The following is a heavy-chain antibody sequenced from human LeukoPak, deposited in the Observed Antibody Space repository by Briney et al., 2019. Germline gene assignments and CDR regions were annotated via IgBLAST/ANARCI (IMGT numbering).Heavy chain of an antibody. CDR1: GFTVSRNY. CDR2: ISYDGSYE. Sequence: GWSLRLSCAASGFTVSRNYMSWVRQAPGKGLEWVALISYDGSYEYSADSVKGRFTISRDNSKNTLFLQMNSLRAEDTAVYYCARNHGFDIWGQGTMVTVSS. V-gene: IGHV3-30*01. CDR3: ARNHGFDI. J-gene: IGHJ3*02.